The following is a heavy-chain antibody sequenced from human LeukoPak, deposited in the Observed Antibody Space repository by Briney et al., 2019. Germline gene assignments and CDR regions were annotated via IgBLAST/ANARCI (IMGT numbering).Heavy chain of an antibody. CDR2: IYSGGST. CDR1: GFTVSSNY. CDR3: ARDGGNALRGYYMDV. J-gene: IGHJ6*03. D-gene: IGHD4-23*01. V-gene: IGHV3-53*01. Sequence: GGSLRLSCAASGFTVSSNYMSWVRQAPGKGLEWVSVIYSGGSTYYADSVKGRFTISRDNSKNTLYLQMNSLRAEDTAVYYCARDGGNALRGYYMDVWGKGTTVTVSS.